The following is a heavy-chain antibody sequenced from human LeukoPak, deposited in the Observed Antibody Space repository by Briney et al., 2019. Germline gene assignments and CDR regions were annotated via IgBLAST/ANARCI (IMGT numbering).Heavy chain of an antibody. V-gene: IGHV5-10-1*01. CDR1: GYSFTSYW. CDR3: ARQLGGEGCSSTSCSAEYYFDY. Sequence: EESLKISCKGSGYSFTSYWISWVRQMPGKGLEWMGRIDPSDSYTNYSPSFQGHVTISADKSISTAYLQWSSLKASDTAMYYCARQLGGEGCSSTSCSAEYYFDYWGQGTLVTVSS. CDR2: IDPSDSYT. D-gene: IGHD2-2*01. J-gene: IGHJ4*02.